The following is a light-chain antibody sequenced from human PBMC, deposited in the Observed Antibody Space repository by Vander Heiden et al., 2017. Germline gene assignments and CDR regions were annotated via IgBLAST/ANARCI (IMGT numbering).Light chain of an antibody. CDR2: KDT. CDR1: HLGDKF. J-gene: IGLJ2*01. CDR3: QAWDSSTVV. Sequence: SNELTQPPSVSVSPGQTASIPCSGYHLGDKFVSWSQHKAGQHLGLVIYKDTKRPAGGPERFSCSNSGTTATLTISGTEAMDEDDYYWQAWDSSTVVFGGGTKLTVL. V-gene: IGLV3-1*01.